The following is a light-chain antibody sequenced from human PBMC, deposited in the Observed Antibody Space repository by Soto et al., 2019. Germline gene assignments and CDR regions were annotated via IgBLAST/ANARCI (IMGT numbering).Light chain of an antibody. CDR1: SSDVGGYTY. CDR3: CSHAGSYRV. J-gene: IGLJ1*01. CDR2: DVS. Sequence: QSVLAQPRSVTRSPGLSVPVSCPGTSSDVGGYTYVSWYQQHPGKAPKHMIYDVSKRPSGVPDRISGSKSGNTASLTISGLQAEDQADYYCCSHAGSYRVFGTGTKATV. V-gene: IGLV2-11*01.